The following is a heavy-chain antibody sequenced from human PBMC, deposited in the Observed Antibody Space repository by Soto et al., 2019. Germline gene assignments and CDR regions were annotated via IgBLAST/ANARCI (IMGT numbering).Heavy chain of an antibody. CDR2: ISYDGSNK. Sequence: GGSLRLSCAASGFTFSSYGMHWVRQAPGKGLEWVAVISYDGSNKYYADSVKGRFTISRDNSKNTLYLQMNSLRAEDTAVYYCAKDVIAPLFPIDSVYGSGSYGGDWGQGTLVTVSS. CDR1: GFTFSSYG. J-gene: IGHJ4*02. V-gene: IGHV3-30*18. CDR3: AKDVIAPLFPIDSVYGSGSYGGD. D-gene: IGHD3-10*01.